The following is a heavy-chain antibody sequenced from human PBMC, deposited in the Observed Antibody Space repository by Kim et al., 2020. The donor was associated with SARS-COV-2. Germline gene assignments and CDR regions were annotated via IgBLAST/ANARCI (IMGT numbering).Heavy chain of an antibody. CDR3: AREPSTYFDY. V-gene: IGHV3-66*01. J-gene: IGHJ4*02. CDR2: SP. Sequence: SPDYADSVKGRLTISRDDSKKTVYLQMNSLRAEDTAVYFCAREPSTYFDYWGQGTLVTVSS.